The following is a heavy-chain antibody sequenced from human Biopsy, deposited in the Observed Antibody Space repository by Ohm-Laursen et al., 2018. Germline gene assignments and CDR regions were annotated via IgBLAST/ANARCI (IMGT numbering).Heavy chain of an antibody. CDR1: GYILSGYY. Sequence: ASVKVSCKASGYILSGYYFHWVRQAPGQGLEWMGWISPNSGTTKFAQDFQGRVTMTRDTSITTAYMELRRLRSDDTAVYYCAKGQDLRGGAEYFQHWGQGALVTVSS. J-gene: IGHJ1*01. V-gene: IGHV1-2*02. CDR2: ISPNSGTT. CDR3: AKGQDLRGGAEYFQH. D-gene: IGHD2-15*01.